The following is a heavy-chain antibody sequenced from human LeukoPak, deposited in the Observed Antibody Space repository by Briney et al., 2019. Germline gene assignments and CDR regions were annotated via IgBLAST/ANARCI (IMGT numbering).Heavy chain of an antibody. J-gene: IGHJ4*02. Sequence: DSVKGRFTISRDNAKNSLYLQMNSLRADDTAVHYCTRPYFLTDFDYWGQGTLVTVSS. V-gene: IGHV3-21*06. D-gene: IGHD2/OR15-2a*01. CDR3: TRPYFLTDFDY.